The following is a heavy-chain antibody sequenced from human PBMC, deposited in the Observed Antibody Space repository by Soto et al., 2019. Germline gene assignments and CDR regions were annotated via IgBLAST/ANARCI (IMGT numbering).Heavy chain of an antibody. J-gene: IGHJ4*02. V-gene: IGHV2-5*02. Sequence: QITLNESGPTQVKPRQTLTMTCTFSVFSLTTSGVGVGWIRQSPGKAPEWLALIYWDDDKRYSPSLTSRLTITKDTSKNQVVLTMADLDPADTATYYCAHRVLRTVFGLVTTTAIYFDFWGQGTPVAVSS. CDR3: AHRVLRTVFGLVTTTAIYFDF. D-gene: IGHD3-3*01. CDR1: VFSLTTSGVG. CDR2: IYWDDDK.